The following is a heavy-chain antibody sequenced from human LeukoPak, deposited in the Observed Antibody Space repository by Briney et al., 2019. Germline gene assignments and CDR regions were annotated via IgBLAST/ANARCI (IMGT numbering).Heavy chain of an antibody. CDR1: GFTFSSYG. CDR2: ISYDGSNK. J-gene: IGHJ4*02. CDR3: AKDPGGRGYSYIA. Sequence: GGSLRLSCAASGFTFSSYGMHWVRQAPGKGLEWVAVISYDGSNKYYADSVKGRFTISRDNSKNTLYLQMNSLRAEDTAVYYCAKDPGGRGYSYIAWGQGTLSPSPQ. D-gene: IGHD5-18*01. V-gene: IGHV3-30*18.